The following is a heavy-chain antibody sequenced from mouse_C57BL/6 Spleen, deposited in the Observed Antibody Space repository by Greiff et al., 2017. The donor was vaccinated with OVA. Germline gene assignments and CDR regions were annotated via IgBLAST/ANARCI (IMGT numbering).Heavy chain of an antibody. J-gene: IGHJ3*01. CDR2: IDPETGGT. CDR1: GYTFTDYE. CDR3: TRGDYGSVFAY. D-gene: IGHD1-1*01. V-gene: IGHV1-15*01. Sequence: VQLQQSGAELVRPGASVTLSCKASGYTFTDYEMHWVKQTPVHGLEWIGAIDPETGGTAYNQKFKGKAILTADKSSSTAYMELRSLTSEDSAVYYCTRGDYGSVFAYWGQGTLVTVSA.